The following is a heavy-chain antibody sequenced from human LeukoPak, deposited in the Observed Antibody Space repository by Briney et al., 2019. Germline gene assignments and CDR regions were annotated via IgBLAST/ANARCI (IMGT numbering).Heavy chain of an antibody. CDR2: INHSGST. CDR1: GGSFSGYY. Sequence: SETLSLTGAAYGGSFSGYYWSWIRQPPGKGLDCIGEINHSGSTNYNPSLKSRVTISVDTSKNQFSLKLSSVTAADTAVYYCARVFGGGSYYLNYFDYWGQGTLVTVSS. CDR3: ARVFGGGSYYLNYFDY. V-gene: IGHV4-34*01. D-gene: IGHD1-26*01. J-gene: IGHJ4*02.